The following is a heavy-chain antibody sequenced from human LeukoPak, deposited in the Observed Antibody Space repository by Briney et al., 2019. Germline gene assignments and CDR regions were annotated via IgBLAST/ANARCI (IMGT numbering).Heavy chain of an antibody. Sequence: ASVKVSCKASGGTFSSYAISWVRQAPGQGLEWMGGIIPIFGTANYAQKFQGRTADGSTSTAYMELSSLRSEDTAVYYCARSPWELSPTNNWFDPWGQGTLVTVSS. CDR3: ARSPWELSPTNNWFDP. V-gene: IGHV1-69*01. CDR1: GGTFSSYA. CDR2: IIPIFGTA. J-gene: IGHJ5*02. D-gene: IGHD3-16*02.